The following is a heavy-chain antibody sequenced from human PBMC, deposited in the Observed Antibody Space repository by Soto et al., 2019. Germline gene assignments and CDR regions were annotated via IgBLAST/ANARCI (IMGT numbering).Heavy chain of an antibody. CDR3: ARHSSSWPIFDY. D-gene: IGHD6-13*01. CDR2: IYYSGSS. V-gene: IGHV4-59*08. Sequence: PSETLCLTCTVSGGSIGNSYWSWIRQSPGKGLEWIGYIYYSGSSNYNPSLKSRVSISVDTSKNQFSLKLSSVTAADTAVYYCARHSSSWPIFDYWGQGTLVTVSS. CDR1: GGSIGNSY. J-gene: IGHJ4*02.